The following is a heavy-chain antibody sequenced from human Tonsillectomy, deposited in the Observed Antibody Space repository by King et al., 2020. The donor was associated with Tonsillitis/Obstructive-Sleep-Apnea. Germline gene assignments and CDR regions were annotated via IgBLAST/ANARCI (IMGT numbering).Heavy chain of an antibody. D-gene: IGHD2-2*01. CDR1: GFTFSSYG. V-gene: IGHV3-33*01. CDR3: ARGSAGSAALDY. Sequence: VQLVQSGGGVVQPGRSLRLSYAASGFTFSSYGMHWVRQAPGKGLEWVAVIWYDGSNKYYADSVKGRFTISRDNSKNTLYLQMNSLRAEDTAVYYCARGSAGSAALDYWGQGTLVTVSS. J-gene: IGHJ4*02. CDR2: IWYDGSNK.